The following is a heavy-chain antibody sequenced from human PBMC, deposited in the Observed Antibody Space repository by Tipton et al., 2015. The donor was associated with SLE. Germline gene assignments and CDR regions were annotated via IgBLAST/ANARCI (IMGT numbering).Heavy chain of an antibody. V-gene: IGHV4-39*07. CDR3: ARAGGIAARSYYYYYYYMDV. D-gene: IGHD6-6*01. CDR1: GDSISNSNYY. Sequence: TLSLTCIVSGDSISNSNYYWGWIRQPPGKGLEWIGSIYYTRSTYYNPSLKSRITISIDTSKNQFSLKLSSVTAADTAVYYCARAGGIAARSYYYYYYYMDVWGPGTMVTVSS. J-gene: IGHJ6*03. CDR2: IYYTRST.